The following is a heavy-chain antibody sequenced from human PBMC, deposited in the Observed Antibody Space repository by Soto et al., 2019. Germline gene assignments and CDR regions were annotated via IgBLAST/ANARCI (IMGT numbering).Heavy chain of an antibody. J-gene: IGHJ4*02. CDR3: ARDSLRYLNYFDY. Sequence: TLSLTCTVSGGSISGYYWSWIRQPAGKGLEWIGRIYTSGSTNYNPSLKSRVTMSVDTSKNQFSLKLSSVTAADTAVYYCARDSLRYLNYFDYWGQGTLVTVSS. CDR2: IYTSGST. D-gene: IGHD3-9*01. V-gene: IGHV4-4*07. CDR1: GGSISGYY.